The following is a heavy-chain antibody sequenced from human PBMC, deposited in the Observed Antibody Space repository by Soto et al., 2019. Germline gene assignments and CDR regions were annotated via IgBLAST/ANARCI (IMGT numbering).Heavy chain of an antibody. V-gene: IGHV4-34*01. J-gene: IGHJ5*02. CDR2: INHIGTV. Sequence: PSETLFLTCAVYGGSFSGYYWNWIRQPPGKGLEWIGEINHIGTVNYNASLKSRVTISLDTSKNELLLKLSSATAADTAVYYCARGRGFDPWGQGTLVTVTS. CDR3: ARGRGFDP. CDR1: GGSFSGYY.